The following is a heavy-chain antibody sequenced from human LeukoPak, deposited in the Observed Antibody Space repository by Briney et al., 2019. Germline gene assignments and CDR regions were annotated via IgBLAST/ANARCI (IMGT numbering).Heavy chain of an antibody. CDR1: GGSISSSSYY. CDR3: ASSVPSSRTLKN. J-gene: IGHJ4*02. V-gene: IGHV4-39*01. D-gene: IGHD6-13*01. CDR2: IYYSGST. Sequence: PSETLSLTCTVSGGSISSSSYYWGWIRQPPGKGLEWIGSIYYSGSTYYDPSLKSRVTISVDTSKNQFSLKLSSVTAADTAVYYCASSVPSSRTLKNWGQGTLVTVSS.